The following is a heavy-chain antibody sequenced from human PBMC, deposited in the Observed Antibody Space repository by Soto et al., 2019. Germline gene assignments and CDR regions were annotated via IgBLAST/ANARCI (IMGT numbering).Heavy chain of an antibody. CDR2: IYWDDDK. D-gene: IGHD2-15*01. V-gene: IGHV2-5*02. CDR1: GFSLITSGAG. CDR3: AHKGGRGAGMDV. Sequence: QITLKESGPTLVKPTQTLTLTCTFSGFSLITSGAGVGWIRQPPGKALEWLALIYWDDDKRYNSSLKSRVTITKDTSTNAVVLTLTNVDPLDTGTYYCAHKGGRGAGMDVWGQGTTVTVSS. J-gene: IGHJ6*02.